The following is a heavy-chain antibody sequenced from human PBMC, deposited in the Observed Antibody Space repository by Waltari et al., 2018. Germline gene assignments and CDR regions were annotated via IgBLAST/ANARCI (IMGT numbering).Heavy chain of an antibody. J-gene: IGHJ6*02. Sequence: QMQLVQSGPEVKKPGTSVQVSCTASGFTFTSSAVQWVRQARGQLLEWIGWMVLGSGNTNYAQKFQERVTITRDMATSTAYMELSSLRSEDTAVYYCAADHCSSTSCYYYYYGMDVWGQGTTVTVSS. V-gene: IGHV1-58*01. CDR3: AADHCSSTSCYYYYYGMDV. D-gene: IGHD2-2*01. CDR2: MVLGSGNT. CDR1: GFTFTSSA.